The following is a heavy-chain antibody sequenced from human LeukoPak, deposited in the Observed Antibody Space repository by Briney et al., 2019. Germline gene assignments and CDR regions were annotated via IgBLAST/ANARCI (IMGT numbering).Heavy chain of an antibody. V-gene: IGHV4-61*02. Sequence: SETLSLTCTVSGGSISSGSYYWSWIRQPAGKGLEWIGRIYTSGSTNYNPSLKSRVTISVDTSKNQFSLKLSSVTAADTAVYYCARVINFSIRGYSYGVEHYMDVWGKGTTVTISS. D-gene: IGHD5-18*01. CDR3: ARVINFSIRGYSYGVEHYMDV. CDR2: IYTSGST. CDR1: GGSISSGSYY. J-gene: IGHJ6*03.